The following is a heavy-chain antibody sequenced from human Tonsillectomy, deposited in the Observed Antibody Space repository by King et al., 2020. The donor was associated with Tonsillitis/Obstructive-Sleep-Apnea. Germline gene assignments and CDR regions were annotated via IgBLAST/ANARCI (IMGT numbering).Heavy chain of an antibody. Sequence: MQLQESGPGLVKPSETLSLTCTVSAGSISSSSYYWGWIRQPPGKGLEWIGSIYYSGSTYYNPSLKSRVTISVDTSKNQFSLKLSSVTAADTAVYYCARHPSPRYCSGGSCYSSSSNWFDPWGQGTLVTVSS. CDR3: ARHPSPRYCSGGSCYSSSSNWFDP. V-gene: IGHV4-39*01. CDR2: IYYSGST. J-gene: IGHJ5*02. CDR1: AGSISSSSYY. D-gene: IGHD2-15*01.